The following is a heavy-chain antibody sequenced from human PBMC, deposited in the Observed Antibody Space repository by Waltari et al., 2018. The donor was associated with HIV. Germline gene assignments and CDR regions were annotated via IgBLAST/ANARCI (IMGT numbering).Heavy chain of an antibody. CDR2: IWYDESNK. V-gene: IGHV3-33*01. D-gene: IGHD3-10*01. Sequence: QVQLVESGGGVVQPGRSLRLSCAASGFTFGSSGLHWVRQAPATRPGWGAVIWYDESNKYYADSVKGRFTISRDNSKNTLYLQMNSLRAEDTAVYYCARWMKTYYYGSGSHYYYYYGMDVWGQGTTVTVSS. CDR3: ARWMKTYYYGSGSHYYYYYGMDV. J-gene: IGHJ6*02. CDR1: GFTFGSSG.